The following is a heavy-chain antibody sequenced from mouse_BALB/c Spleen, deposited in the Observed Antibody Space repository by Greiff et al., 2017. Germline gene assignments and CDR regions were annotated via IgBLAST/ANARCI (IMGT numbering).Heavy chain of an antibody. CDR2: IYPGSGST. CDR1: GFTFTDYV. V-gene: IGHV1-77*01. D-gene: IGHD2-10*01. CDR3: ARAAYYGLDY. J-gene: IGHJ2*01. Sequence: QVQLMESGPELVKPGASVKMSCKASGFTFTDYVIRWVNQSPGQGLEWIGEIYPGSGSTYYTEKFKGQATLTADKYTNTAYMQLSSLTSEDSAVYFCARAAYYGLDYWGQGTTLTVSS.